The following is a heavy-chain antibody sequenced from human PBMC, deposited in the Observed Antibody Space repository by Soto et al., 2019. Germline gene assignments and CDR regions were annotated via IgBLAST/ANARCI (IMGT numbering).Heavy chain of an antibody. Sequence: GGSLRLSCAASGFTFSSYAMSWVRQAPGKGLEWVSAISGSGGSTYYADSVKGRFTISRDNSKNTLYLQMNSLRAEDTAVYYCAKVVDTAMVILSFGMDVWGQRTTVTVSS. D-gene: IGHD5-18*01. V-gene: IGHV3-23*01. CDR2: ISGSGGST. CDR1: GFTFSSYA. J-gene: IGHJ6*02. CDR3: AKVVDTAMVILSFGMDV.